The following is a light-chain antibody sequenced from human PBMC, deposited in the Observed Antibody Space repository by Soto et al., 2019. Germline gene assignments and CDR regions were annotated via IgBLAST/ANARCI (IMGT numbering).Light chain of an antibody. J-gene: IGKJ3*01. V-gene: IGKV1-39*01. CDR1: QSISSY. CDR2: AAS. CDR3: QQSYSTPRVT. Sequence: DIQITQSPSSLSASVGDRVAITCLSSQSISSYLNWYQQKPGKAPKLLIYAASSLQSGVPSRFSGSGSGTDFTLTISSLQPEDFATYYCQQSYSTPRVTFGPGTKVYIK.